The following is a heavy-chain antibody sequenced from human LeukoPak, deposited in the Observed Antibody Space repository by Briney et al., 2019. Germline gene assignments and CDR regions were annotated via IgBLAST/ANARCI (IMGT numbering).Heavy chain of an antibody. D-gene: IGHD6-13*01. V-gene: IGHV3-11*04. CDR3: ARDVRGYSSSWWSFDC. CDR2: ISSSGSTI. Sequence: GGSLRLSCAASGFTFSDYYMSWIRQAPGKGLEWVSYISSSGSTIYYADSVKGRFTISRDNAKNSLYLQMNSLRAEDTAVYYYARDVRGYSSSWWSFDCWGQGTLVTVSS. J-gene: IGHJ4*02. CDR1: GFTFSDYY.